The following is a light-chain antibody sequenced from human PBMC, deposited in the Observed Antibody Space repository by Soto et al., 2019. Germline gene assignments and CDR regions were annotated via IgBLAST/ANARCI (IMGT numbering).Light chain of an antibody. CDR3: GTWDYSLTAFV. CDR1: TSNIVNNF. V-gene: IGLV1-51*01. Sequence: QSVLTQPPSVSASPGEKVTISCSGRTSNIVNNFVSWYRQFPGTAPQLLIHDNNKRPSGIPERSSGSKGGSSATLGITGLQTGDEALYYCGTWDYSLTAFVFGGGTKLTVL. J-gene: IGLJ2*01. CDR2: DNN.